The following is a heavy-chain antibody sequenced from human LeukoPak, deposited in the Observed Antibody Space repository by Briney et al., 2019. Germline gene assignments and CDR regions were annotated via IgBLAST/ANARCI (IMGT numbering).Heavy chain of an antibody. CDR3: ARSMVRGAWYFDL. CDR2: IYTSGST. D-gene: IGHD3-10*01. J-gene: IGHJ2*01. Sequence: PSETLSLTCTVSGGSISSYHWSWIRQPAGKGLEWIGRIYTSGSTNYNPSLKSRVTMSVDTSKNQFSLKLSSVTAADTAVYYCARSMVRGAWYFDLWGRGTLVTVSS. CDR1: GGSISSYH. V-gene: IGHV4-4*07.